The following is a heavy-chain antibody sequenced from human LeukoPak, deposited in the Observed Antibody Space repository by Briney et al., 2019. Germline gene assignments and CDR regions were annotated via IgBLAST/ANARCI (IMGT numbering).Heavy chain of an antibody. CDR3: ARLDSRVWIPDY. CDR2: IYYSGST. V-gene: IGHV4-59*01. J-gene: IGHJ4*02. Sequence: PSETLSLTCTVSGGSISSYYWSWIRQPPGKGLEWIGYIYYSGSTNYNPSLKSRVTISVDTSKNQFSLKLSSVAAADTAVYYCARLDSRVWIPDYWGQGTLVTVSS. D-gene: IGHD3/OR15-3a*01. CDR1: GGSISSYY.